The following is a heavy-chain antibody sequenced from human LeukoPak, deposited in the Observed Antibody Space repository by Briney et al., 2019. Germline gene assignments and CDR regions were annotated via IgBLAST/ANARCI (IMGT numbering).Heavy chain of an antibody. D-gene: IGHD3-22*01. CDR2: MCGSAGCT. Sequence: GGSLRLSCAASGFTFNIYAMSWVRLAPGKGLQWVASMCGSAGCTFYEDSVKGRFTISRDNSEDTLYLLMDSLRAEDTAIYYCARDRPNYHESNGHYYNRDGDHWGQGTLVTVSS. CDR1: GFTFNIYA. CDR3: ARDRPNYHESNGHYYNRDGDH. V-gene: IGHV3-23*01. J-gene: IGHJ5*02.